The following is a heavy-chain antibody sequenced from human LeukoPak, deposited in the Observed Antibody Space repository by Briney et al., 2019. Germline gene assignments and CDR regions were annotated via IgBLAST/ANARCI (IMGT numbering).Heavy chain of an antibody. CDR3: AKGNFDWSFFDR. CDR2: ISGSGNST. Sequence: GGSLRLSCGVSGFTFGDYPMNWVRQTPGKGLQWVSAISGSGNSTYYADSVKGRVTISRDNSKNTLFLQINSLTAEDTAVYYCAKGNFDWSFFDRWGRGALVTVSS. D-gene: IGHD3-9*01. J-gene: IGHJ4*02. CDR1: GFTFGDYP. V-gene: IGHV3-23*01.